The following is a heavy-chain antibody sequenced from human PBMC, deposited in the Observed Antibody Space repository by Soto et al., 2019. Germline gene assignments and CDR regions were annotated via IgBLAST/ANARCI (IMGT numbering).Heavy chain of an antibody. CDR3: ARVYGYKPFDY. D-gene: IGHD5-12*01. CDR1: GFTFSSYW. CDR2: INSDGSST. V-gene: IGHV3-74*01. J-gene: IGHJ4*02. Sequence: QLGGSLRLSCAASGFTFSSYWMHWVRQAPGKGLVWVSRINSDGSSTSYADSVKGRFTISRDNAKNTLYLQMNSLRAEDTAVYYCARVYGYKPFDYWGQGTLVTVSS.